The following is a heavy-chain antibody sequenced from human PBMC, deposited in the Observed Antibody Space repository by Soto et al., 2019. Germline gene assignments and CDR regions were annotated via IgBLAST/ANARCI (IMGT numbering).Heavy chain of an antibody. CDR1: GGTFSSYA. J-gene: IGHJ4*02. D-gene: IGHD6-13*01. Sequence: SVKVSCKASGGTFSSYAISWVRRAPGQGLEWMGGIIPIFGTANYAQKFQGRVTITADESTSTAYMELSSLRSEDTAVYYCARAPPWIAAAGYYFDYWGQGTLVTVSS. CDR2: IIPIFGTA. CDR3: ARAPPWIAAAGYYFDY. V-gene: IGHV1-69*13.